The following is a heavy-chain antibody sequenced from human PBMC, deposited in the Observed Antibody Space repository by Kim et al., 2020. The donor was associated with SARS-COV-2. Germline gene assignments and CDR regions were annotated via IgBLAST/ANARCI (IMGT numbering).Heavy chain of an antibody. J-gene: IGHJ4*02. CDR3: ARTYGWYSSGWYVSRGPPDY. D-gene: IGHD6-19*01. CDR1: GFTFSSYA. Sequence: GGSLRLSCAASGFTFSSYAMHWVRQAPGKGLEWVAVISYDGSNKYYADSVKGRFTISRDNSKNTLYLQMNSLRAEDTAVYYCARTYGWYSSGWYVSRGPPDYWGQGTLVTVSS. CDR2: ISYDGSNK. V-gene: IGHV3-30*04.